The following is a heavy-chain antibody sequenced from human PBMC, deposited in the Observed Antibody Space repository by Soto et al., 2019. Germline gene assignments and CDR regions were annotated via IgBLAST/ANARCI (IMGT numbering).Heavy chain of an antibody. D-gene: IGHD3-3*01. J-gene: IGHJ5*02. Sequence: QVQLVESGGGVVQPGRSLRLSCAASGFTFSSYAMHWVRQAPGKGLEWVAVISYDGSNKYYADSVKGRFTISRDNSKNTLYLQMNSLRAEDTAVYYCAGGDQGGRNALGYDFWSGLPYNWFDPWGQGTLVTVSS. CDR1: GFTFSSYA. CDR3: AGGDQGGRNALGYDFWSGLPYNWFDP. V-gene: IGHV3-30-3*01. CDR2: ISYDGSNK.